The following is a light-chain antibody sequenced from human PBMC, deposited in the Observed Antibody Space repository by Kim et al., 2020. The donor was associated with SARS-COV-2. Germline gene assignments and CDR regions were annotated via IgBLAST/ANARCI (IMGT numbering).Light chain of an antibody. CDR2: AAS. CDR3: QKYDSAPWT. CDR1: QGIYKS. J-gene: IGKJ1*01. Sequence: DIQMTQSPSSLSASVRDRITITCRASQGIYKSLAWYQVKPGKVPKLLIYAASTLQSGVPSRFSGSGSGTEFTLTISSLQPEDVATYYCQKYDSAPWTFGQGTKVDIK. V-gene: IGKV1-27*01.